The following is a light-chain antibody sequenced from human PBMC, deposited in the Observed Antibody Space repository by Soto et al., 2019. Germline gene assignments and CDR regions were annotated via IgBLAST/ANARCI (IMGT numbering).Light chain of an antibody. J-gene: IGKJ2*01. Sequence: DIQMTQSPSSLSASVGDRVTITCRASQSISNYLNWYQQKPGKAPNLLIYAASSLQSAVPSRFSGSGSGTDFTLTISSLQPEDFATYYCQQSYSTPRTFGQGTKLEIK. V-gene: IGKV1-39*01. CDR1: QSISNY. CDR3: QQSYSTPRT. CDR2: AAS.